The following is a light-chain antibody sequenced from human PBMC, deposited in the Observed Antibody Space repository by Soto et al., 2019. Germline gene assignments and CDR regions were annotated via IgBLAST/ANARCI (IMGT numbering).Light chain of an antibody. Sequence: DIQMTQSPSTLSASVGDRVAIPCRASESITSWLAWYQQKPGKAPKLLIYDASSLESGVPSRFSGSGSGTEFTLTISSLQPDDSATYYCQQYNSYSRTFGQGTKVDI. CDR1: ESITSW. V-gene: IGKV1-5*01. CDR2: DAS. J-gene: IGKJ1*01. CDR3: QQYNSYSRT.